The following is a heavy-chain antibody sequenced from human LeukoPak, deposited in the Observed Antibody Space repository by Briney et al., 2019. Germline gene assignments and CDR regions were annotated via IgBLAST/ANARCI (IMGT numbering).Heavy chain of an antibody. V-gene: IGHV4-34*01. Sequence: SETLSLTCAVYGGSFSGYYWSWIRQPPGKGLEWIGEINHSGSTNYNPSLKSRVTLSVDTSKNAFSLKLSSVTAADTAVYYCARPRHTSMDIFDYWGQGYLVTVSS. CDR3: ARPRHTSMDIFDY. CDR1: GGSFSGYY. J-gene: IGHJ4*02. D-gene: IGHD2-2*03. CDR2: INHSGST.